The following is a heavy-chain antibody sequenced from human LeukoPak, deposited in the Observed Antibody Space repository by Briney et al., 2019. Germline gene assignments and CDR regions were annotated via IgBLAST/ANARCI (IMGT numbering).Heavy chain of an antibody. CDR3: ARERFAFDI. D-gene: IGHD3-10*01. CDR2: IYSGGST. J-gene: IGHJ3*02. CDR1: EFSVGSNY. Sequence: GGSLRLSCAASEFSVGSNYMTWVRQAPGKGLEWVSLIYSGGSTYYAGSVKGRFTISRDNSKNTLYLQMNSLRAEDTAVYYCARERFAFDIWGQGTMVTVSS. V-gene: IGHV3-66*01.